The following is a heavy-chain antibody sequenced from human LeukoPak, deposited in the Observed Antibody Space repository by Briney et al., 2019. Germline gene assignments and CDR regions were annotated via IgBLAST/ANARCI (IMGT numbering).Heavy chain of an antibody. D-gene: IGHD1-26*01. J-gene: IGHJ3*01. CDR1: GYSISAGYF. Sequence: SETLSLTCVISGYSISAGYFWGWIRQSPVKGLEWIGSVHHTGSDYYNPSLKSRVTISIDTSKNHFSLNLTSVAAADTAVFFCARVIVTATHDPDAFDLWGQGILVTVSS. V-gene: IGHV4-38-2*01. CDR3: ARVIVTATHDPDAFDL. CDR2: VHHTGSD.